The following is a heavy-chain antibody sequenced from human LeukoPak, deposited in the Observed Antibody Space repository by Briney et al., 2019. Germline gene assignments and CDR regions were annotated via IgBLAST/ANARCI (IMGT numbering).Heavy chain of an antibody. CDR2: IYTSGST. CDR1: GGSISSGSYY. V-gene: IGHV4-61*02. CDR3: AREGWGHYDYVWGSYRSN. D-gene: IGHD3-16*02. Sequence: TSETLSLTCTVSGGSISSGSYYWSWIRQPAGKGLEWIGRIYTSGSTNYNPSLKSRVTISVDTSKNQFSLKLSSVTAADTAVYYCAREGWGHYDYVWGSYRSNWGQGTLVTVSS. J-gene: IGHJ4*02.